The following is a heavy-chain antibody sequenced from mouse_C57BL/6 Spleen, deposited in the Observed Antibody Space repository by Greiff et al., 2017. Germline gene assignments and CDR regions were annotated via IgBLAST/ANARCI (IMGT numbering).Heavy chain of an antibody. CDR3: ARSIYYGNTGYFDY. CDR2: IHPNSGST. J-gene: IGHJ2*01. D-gene: IGHD2-1*01. Sequence: VQLQQPGAELVKPGASVKLSCKASGYTFTSYWMHWVKQRPGQGLEWIGMIHPNSGSTNSNEKFKSKATLTVDQSSSTAYMQLSSLTSEDSAVYYCARSIYYGNTGYFDYWGQGTTLTVSS. V-gene: IGHV1-64*01. CDR1: GYTFTSYW.